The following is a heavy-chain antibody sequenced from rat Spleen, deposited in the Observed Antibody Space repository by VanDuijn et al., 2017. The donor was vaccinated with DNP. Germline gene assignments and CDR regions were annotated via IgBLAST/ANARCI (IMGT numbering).Heavy chain of an antibody. CDR3: ARWNIGTSTLDY. CDR2: ITYSGNT. J-gene: IGHJ2*01. Sequence: EVQLQESGPGLVKPSQSLSLTCSVTGYSITSNYWGWIRQFPGNRMEYIGHITYSGNTNYNPSLKSRISITRDTWKNQFFLQLNSVTTEDTATYYCARWNIGTSTLDYWGQGVMVTVSS. V-gene: IGHV3-1*01. CDR1: GYSITSNY. D-gene: IGHD1-5*01.